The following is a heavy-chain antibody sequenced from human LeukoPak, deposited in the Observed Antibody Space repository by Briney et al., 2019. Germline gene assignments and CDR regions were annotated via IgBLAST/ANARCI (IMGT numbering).Heavy chain of an antibody. V-gene: IGHV4-59*08. CDR2: IYYDGSS. Sequence: SETLSLTCTVSGGSISRYYWSWVRQPPGKGLEWIGYIYYDGSSNYNPSLKTRLTMSVDTSKNQFSLKLSSVTAADTAVYYCARPGVGSGRYGAFDIWGQGTMVTVSS. CDR3: ARPGVGSGRYGAFDI. J-gene: IGHJ3*02. D-gene: IGHD5-18*01. CDR1: GGSISRYY.